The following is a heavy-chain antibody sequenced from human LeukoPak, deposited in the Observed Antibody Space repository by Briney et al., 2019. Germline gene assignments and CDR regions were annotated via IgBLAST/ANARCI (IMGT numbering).Heavy chain of an antibody. CDR1: GGSISSYY. CDR3: ASSPWGELSD. J-gene: IGHJ4*02. D-gene: IGHD1-26*01. Sequence: SETLSLTCTVSGGSISSYYWSWIRQPPGKGLEWIGYIYYSGSTSHNPSLKSRVTISIDTSKNQFSLKLSSVTAADTAVYYCASSPWGELSDWGQGTLVTVSS. CDR2: IYYSGST. V-gene: IGHV4-59*01.